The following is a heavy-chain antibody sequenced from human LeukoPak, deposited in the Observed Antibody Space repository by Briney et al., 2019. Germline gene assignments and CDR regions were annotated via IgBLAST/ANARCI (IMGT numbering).Heavy chain of an antibody. Sequence: GGSLRLSCTVSGFSVITNYMNWVRQPPGKGLEWVSVVYRGGSTFHADSVKGRFTISRDNSKNTLYLQMNSLRAEDTAVYYCARLANPSGYWDWGQGTLVTVSS. CDR3: ARLANPSGYWD. CDR2: VYRGGST. CDR1: GFSVITNY. V-gene: IGHV3-53*01. D-gene: IGHD3-22*01. J-gene: IGHJ4*02.